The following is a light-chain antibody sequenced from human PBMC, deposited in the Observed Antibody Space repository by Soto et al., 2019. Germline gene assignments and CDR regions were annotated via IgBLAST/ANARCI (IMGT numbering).Light chain of an antibody. Sequence: EIVLTQSPGTLSLSPGQRATLSCRASQSFSSSYLAWYQHKPGQAPRILIYGASSRHTAIPDRFSGSGSRTDFTLTITRLEPADFAVYYCQQDGSSPETFGHGTNLVIK. V-gene: IGKV3-20*01. CDR3: QQDGSSPET. CDR1: QSFSSSY. J-gene: IGKJ2*01. CDR2: GAS.